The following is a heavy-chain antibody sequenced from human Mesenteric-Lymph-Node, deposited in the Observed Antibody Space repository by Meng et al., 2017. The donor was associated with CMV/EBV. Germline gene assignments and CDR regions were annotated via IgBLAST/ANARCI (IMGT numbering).Heavy chain of an antibody. CDR1: GFTFRKYA. V-gene: IGHV3-30-3*01. CDR2: ISYDGTSQ. Sequence: SGFTFRKYAMHWVRQPPGKGLDWVVVISYDGTSQNYADSVKGRFTISRDNSKNTMYLQMNSLRAEDTAVYYCARENLYDSSGYALDCWGQGTLVTVSS. D-gene: IGHD3-22*01. CDR3: ARENLYDSSGYALDC. J-gene: IGHJ4*02.